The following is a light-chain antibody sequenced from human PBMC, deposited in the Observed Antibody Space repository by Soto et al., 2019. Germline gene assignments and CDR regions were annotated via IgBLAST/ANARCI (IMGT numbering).Light chain of an antibody. Sequence: EIVLTQSPVTLSLSPGDRATLSCRASQSVSNNYLAWYQKKPGQAPRLLIYGASSRATGIPVRFSGSGSETDFTLTITRLEPEDFAVYYCQQYSSSRTFGQGTKVDIK. J-gene: IGKJ1*01. CDR2: GAS. V-gene: IGKV3-20*01. CDR3: QQYSSSRT. CDR1: QSVSNNY.